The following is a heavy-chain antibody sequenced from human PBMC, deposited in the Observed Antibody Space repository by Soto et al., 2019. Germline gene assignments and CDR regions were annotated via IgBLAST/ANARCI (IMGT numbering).Heavy chain of an antibody. CDR1: GFTFNSYV. D-gene: IGHD3-9*01. Sequence: HGGSLKLSCVASGFTFNSYVMSWVRQAPEKGLEWVSAISGSGWQTYYAQSVQGRFTISRDNSKSTVYLHMNSLRAEDSGIYYCAKGRYFDVSGGCANFWGRGTLVTVSS. CDR2: ISGSGWQT. J-gene: IGHJ4*02. CDR3: AKGRYFDVSGGCANF. V-gene: IGHV3-23*01.